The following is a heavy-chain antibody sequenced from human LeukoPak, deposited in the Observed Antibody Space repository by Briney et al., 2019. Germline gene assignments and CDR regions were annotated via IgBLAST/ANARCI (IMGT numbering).Heavy chain of an antibody. V-gene: IGHV3-48*04. CDR3: ARELPFDY. D-gene: IGHD2-15*01. J-gene: IGHJ4*02. CDR2: ISSSSTI. Sequence: PGGSLRLSCAASGFTFSSYSMNWVRQAPGKGLEWVSYISSSSTIYYADSVKGRFTISRDNAKNTLYLQMNSLRAEDTAIYYCARELPFDYWGQGTLVTVSS. CDR1: GFTFSSYS.